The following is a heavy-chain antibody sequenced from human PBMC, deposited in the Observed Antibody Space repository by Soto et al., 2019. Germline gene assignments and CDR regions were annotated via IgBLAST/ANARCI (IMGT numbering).Heavy chain of an antibody. D-gene: IGHD4-17*01. V-gene: IGHV3-48*02. CDR2: ISSSSSTI. Sequence: GGSLRLSCAASGFTFSSYSMNWVRQAPGKGLEWVSYISSSSSTIYYADSVKGRFTISRDNAKNSLYLQMNSLRDEDTAVYYCARAHYGDYVFGFDYWGQGTLVTVSS. CDR3: ARAHYGDYVFGFDY. CDR1: GFTFSSYS. J-gene: IGHJ4*02.